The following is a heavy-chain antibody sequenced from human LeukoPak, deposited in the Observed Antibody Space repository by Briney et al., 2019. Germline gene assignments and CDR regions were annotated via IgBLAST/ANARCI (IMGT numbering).Heavy chain of an antibody. CDR3: ARFYGIAAGGQDAFDI. D-gene: IGHD6-13*01. Sequence: GASVKVSCKASGYTFTGYYMHWVRQAPGQGLEWMGWINPNSGGTNYAQNFQGRVTMTRDTSITTAYMELSRLRSDDTAVYYCARFYGIAAGGQDAFDIWGQGTLVTVSS. CDR2: INPNSGGT. J-gene: IGHJ3*02. V-gene: IGHV1-2*02. CDR1: GYTFTGYY.